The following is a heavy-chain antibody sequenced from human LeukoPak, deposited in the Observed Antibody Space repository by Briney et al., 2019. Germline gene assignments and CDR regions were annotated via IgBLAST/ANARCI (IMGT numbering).Heavy chain of an antibody. V-gene: IGHV3-72*01. J-gene: IGHJ4*02. CDR1: GFSISDHY. Sequence: GGSLRLSCAASGFSISDHYMDWVRQAPGKGLEWVGRVRKKPNGYPTDYGTSVKGRFTISRDDSKNSLYLQMNSLPSEDTAVYYCTRVRHGDYFDYWGQGTLVSVSS. CDR2: VRKKPNGYPT. CDR3: TRVRHGDYFDY. D-gene: IGHD4-17*01.